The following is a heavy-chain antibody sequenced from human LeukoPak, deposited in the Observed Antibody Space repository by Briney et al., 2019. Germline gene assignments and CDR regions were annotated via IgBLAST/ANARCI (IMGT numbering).Heavy chain of an antibody. D-gene: IGHD4-17*01. V-gene: IGHV4-59*01. CDR3: ASGTLTTWGQGAFDI. CDR2: IYYSGST. J-gene: IGHJ3*02. CDR1: GGSISSYY. Sequence: SETLSLTCTVSGGSISSYYWSWIRQPPGKGLEWIGYIYYSGSTNYNPSLKSRVTISVDTSKNQFSLKLSSVTAADTAVYYCASGTLTTWGQGAFDIWGQGTMVTVSS.